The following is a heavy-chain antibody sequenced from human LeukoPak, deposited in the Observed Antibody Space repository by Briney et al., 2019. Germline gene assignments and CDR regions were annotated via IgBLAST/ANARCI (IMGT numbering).Heavy chain of an antibody. D-gene: IGHD3-3*01. CDR1: GGSISSYY. J-gene: IGHJ6*02. V-gene: IGHV4-34*01. Sequence: SETLSLTCTVSGGSISSYYWSWIRQPPGKGLEWIGEINHSGSTNYNPSLKSRVTISVDTSKNQFSLKLSSVTAADTAVYYCARYRRITIFGVAPYYYGMDVWGQGTTVTVSS. CDR3: ARYRRITIFGVAPYYYGMDV. CDR2: INHSGST.